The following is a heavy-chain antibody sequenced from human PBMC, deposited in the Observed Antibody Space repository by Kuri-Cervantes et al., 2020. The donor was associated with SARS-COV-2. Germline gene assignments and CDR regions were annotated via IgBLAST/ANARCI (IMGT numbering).Heavy chain of an antibody. J-gene: IGHJ2*01. CDR2: IYYSGST. CDR1: DGSISSYY. CDR3: ARQAYHDILTGYLYWYFDL. D-gene: IGHD3-9*01. V-gene: IGHV4-59*01. Sequence: SETLSLTCTVSDGSISSYYWNWIRQLPGKELEWIGYIYYSGSTNYNPSLKSRVSESTNYNPSLKSRVTISVDTSKNQFSLKLSSVTAADTAVYYCARQAYHDILTGYLYWYFDLWGRGTLVTVSS.